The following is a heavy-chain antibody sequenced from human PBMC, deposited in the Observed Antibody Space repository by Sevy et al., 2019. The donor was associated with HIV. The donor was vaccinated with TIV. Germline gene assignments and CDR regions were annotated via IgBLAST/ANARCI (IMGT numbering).Heavy chain of an antibody. J-gene: IGHJ4*02. CDR2: FDPEDGER. D-gene: IGHD1-26*01. Sequence: ASVKVSGKVSGYTLNEVFMHWVRQAPGKGLEWMGGFDPEDGERIYAQEFQGRVTVTEDTSTDTAYMELSSLRSEDTAVYYCATGDTIVGGSDPQFDYWGQGTLVTVSS. V-gene: IGHV1-24*01. CDR1: GYTLNEVF. CDR3: ATGDTIVGGSDPQFDY.